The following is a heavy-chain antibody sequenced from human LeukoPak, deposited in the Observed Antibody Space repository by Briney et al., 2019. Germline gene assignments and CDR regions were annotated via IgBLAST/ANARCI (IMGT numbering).Heavy chain of an antibody. J-gene: IGHJ4*02. CDR3: ARGHPEDSDFDY. V-gene: IGHV4-34*01. CDR2: IYHSGST. CDR1: GGSFSGFY. Sequence: PSETLSLTCAVYGGSFSGFYWSWIRQPPGKGLEWIGEIYHSGSTNYNPSLKSRVTISVDKSKNQFSLKLSSVTAADTAVYYCARGHPEDSDFDYWGQGTLVTVSS. D-gene: IGHD2-15*01.